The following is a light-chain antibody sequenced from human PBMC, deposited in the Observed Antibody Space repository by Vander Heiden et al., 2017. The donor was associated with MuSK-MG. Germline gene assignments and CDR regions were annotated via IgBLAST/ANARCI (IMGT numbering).Light chain of an antibody. Sequence: DIQMTQSPSTLSASVGDRVTITCRASQSISSWLAWYQHKPGRAPNLLIYKASTLERPVPSRFRGSRPGTEFTPTISSLQPDDFATYYCQQENSSPVTLGPGTKVEIK. CDR1: QSISSW. CDR3: QQENSSPVT. V-gene: IGKV1-5*03. J-gene: IGKJ2*01. CDR2: KAS.